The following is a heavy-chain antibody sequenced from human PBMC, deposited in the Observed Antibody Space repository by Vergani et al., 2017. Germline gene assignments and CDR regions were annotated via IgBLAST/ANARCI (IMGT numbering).Heavy chain of an antibody. CDR1: GFTFSNAW. CDR2: ISWDGGST. D-gene: IGHD4-11*01. J-gene: IGHJ6*02. CDR3: ARGDYNDGYYYGMDV. Sequence: EVQLVESGGGLVKPGGSLRLSCAASGFTFSNAWMSWVRQAPGKGLEWVSLISWDGGSTYYADSVKGRFTISRDNSKNSLYLQMNSLRTEDTALYYCARGDYNDGYYYGMDVWGQGTTVTVSS. V-gene: IGHV3-43*02.